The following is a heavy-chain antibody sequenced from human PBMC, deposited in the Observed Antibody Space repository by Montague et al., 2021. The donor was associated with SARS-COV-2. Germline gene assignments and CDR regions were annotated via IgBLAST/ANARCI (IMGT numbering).Heavy chain of an antibody. V-gene: IGHV3-33*01. CDR3: ARELRGFSTSWYALAS. J-gene: IGHJ4*02. Sequence: SLRLSCAASGFTFSSFGMHWVRQAPGKGLEWVAALWYDGGNKYYADSVKGRFTISRDNSKNTLYLQMNSLRAEDTAVYYCARELRGFSTSWYALASWGQGTLVTVSS. CDR2: LWYDGGNK. D-gene: IGHD6-13*01. CDR1: GFTFSSFG.